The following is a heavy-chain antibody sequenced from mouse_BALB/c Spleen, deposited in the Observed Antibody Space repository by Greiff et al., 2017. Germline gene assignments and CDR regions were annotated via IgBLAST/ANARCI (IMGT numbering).Heavy chain of an antibody. Sequence: EVKLMESGGGLVQPGGSLKLSCAASGFTFSSYGMSWVRQTPDKRLELVATINSNGGSTYYPDSVKGRFTISRDNAKNTLYLQMSSLKSEDTAMYYCARDRGYYYGSSYGTWFAYWGQGTLVTVSA. CDR1: GFTFSSYG. V-gene: IGHV5-6-3*01. D-gene: IGHD1-1*01. J-gene: IGHJ3*01. CDR3: ARDRGYYYGSSYGTWFAY. CDR2: INSNGGST.